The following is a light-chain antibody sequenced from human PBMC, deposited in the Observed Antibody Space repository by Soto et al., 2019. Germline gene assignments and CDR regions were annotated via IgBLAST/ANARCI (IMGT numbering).Light chain of an antibody. CDR3: QQYDIWPPYT. V-gene: IGKV3-15*01. CDR1: QNIRSS. CDR2: DAS. J-gene: IGKJ2*01. Sequence: EVVMTPSPASLSASPWYRFTISCRASQNIRSSLAWYQQRPGQAPRLLIYDASTRATGIPPRFSGGGSGTEFTVTISSLQSEDFAIYYCQQYDIWPPYTFGQGTKVDIK.